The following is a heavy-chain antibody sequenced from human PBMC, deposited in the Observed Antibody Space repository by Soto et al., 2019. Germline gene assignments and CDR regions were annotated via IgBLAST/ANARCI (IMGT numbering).Heavy chain of an antibody. CDR2: VSPYDGKT. CDR1: AYTFSSYG. V-gene: IGHV1-18*04. J-gene: IGHJ6*02. D-gene: IGHD3-22*01. CDR3: ARGGYYDSSGSRNYHYYGLKV. Sequence: QAQLMQSGAEVKSPGASVKVSCRSSAYTFSSYGITWVRQAPGQGLEWLGWVSPYDGKTNYAPSFQGRVYMSTDTSANTAYMEVRSLRVDDTANYYCARGGYYDSSGSRNYHYYGLKVWGQGTTVTVS.